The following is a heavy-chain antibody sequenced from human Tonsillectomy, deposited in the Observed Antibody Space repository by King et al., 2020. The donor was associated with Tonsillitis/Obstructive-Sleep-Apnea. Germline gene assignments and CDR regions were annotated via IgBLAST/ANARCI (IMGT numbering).Heavy chain of an antibody. J-gene: IGHJ3*02. CDR3: TRFGDYLHEAFDI. Sequence: VQLVESGGGLVTVGRSLRLSCTASGFTFGDYGLRWFRQSPGKGLEWVSFIRRKVYGGTTENAASVKGRFIMSRDDSKNIAYLQMNSLKVEDTAVYYCTRFGDYLHEAFDIWGQGTMVTVSS. D-gene: IGHD4-17*01. V-gene: IGHV3-49*05. CDR1: GFTFGDYG. CDR2: IRRKVYGGTT.